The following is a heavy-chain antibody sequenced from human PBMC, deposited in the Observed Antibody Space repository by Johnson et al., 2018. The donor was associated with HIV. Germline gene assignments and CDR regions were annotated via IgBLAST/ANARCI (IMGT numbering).Heavy chain of an antibody. D-gene: IGHD6-13*01. V-gene: IGHV3-13*01. CDR3: ARSLSSSWDEGAFGI. CDR2: IGTAGDT. Sequence: VQLVESGGGLVQPGGSLRLSCAASGFTFSSYDMHWVRQATGKGLEWVSAIGTAGDTYYPGSVKGRFTITRENAKNSLYLQMNSRRAGDTAVYYCARSLSSSWDEGAFGIWGQGTMVTVSS. CDR1: GFTFSSYD. J-gene: IGHJ3*02.